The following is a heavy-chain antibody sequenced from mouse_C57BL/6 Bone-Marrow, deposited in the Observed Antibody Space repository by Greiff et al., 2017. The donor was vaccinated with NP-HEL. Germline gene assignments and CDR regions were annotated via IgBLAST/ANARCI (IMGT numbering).Heavy chain of an antibody. Sequence: EVMLVESGGGLVKPGGSLKLSCAASGFTFSSYAMSWVRQTPEKRLEWVATISDGGSYTYYPDNVKGRFTISRDNAKNNLYLQMSHLKSEDTAMYDCARDPDGTWFAYWGQGTLVTVSA. CDR3: ARDPDGTWFAY. CDR1: GFTFSSYA. D-gene: IGHD2-1*01. V-gene: IGHV5-4*01. J-gene: IGHJ3*01. CDR2: ISDGGSYT.